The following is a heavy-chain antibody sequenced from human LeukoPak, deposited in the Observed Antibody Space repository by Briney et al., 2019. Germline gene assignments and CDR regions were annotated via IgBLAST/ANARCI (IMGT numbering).Heavy chain of an antibody. Sequence: PEGSLRLSCAATGFTFSTYGMHWVRQAPGKGLEWVAVIWSDGNNKFYADSVKGRFTFSRDNSRNTLSLQMNSLRAEDTAVYYCVKERGPFDAFDIWGQGTMVTVSS. CDR3: VKERGPFDAFDI. CDR2: IWSDGNNK. V-gene: IGHV3-33*06. J-gene: IGHJ3*02. CDR1: GFTFSTYG.